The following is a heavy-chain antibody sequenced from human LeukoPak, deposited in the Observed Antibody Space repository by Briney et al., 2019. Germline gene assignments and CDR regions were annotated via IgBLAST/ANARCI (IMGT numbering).Heavy chain of an antibody. D-gene: IGHD5-12*01. CDR3: AKGGLLVASFDY. Sequence: GGSLRLSCAASGFTFSTYSMNWVRQAPGKGLEWVSSISSRSTYIYYAESVKGRFTISRDNAKNSLFLQMNSLRAEDTAVYYCAKGGLLVASFDYWGQGTLVTVSS. CDR1: GFTFSTYS. V-gene: IGHV3-21*04. CDR2: ISSRSTYI. J-gene: IGHJ4*02.